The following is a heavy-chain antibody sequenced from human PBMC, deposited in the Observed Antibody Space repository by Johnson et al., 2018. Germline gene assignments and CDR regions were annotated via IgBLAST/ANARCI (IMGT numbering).Heavy chain of an antibody. D-gene: IGHD3-16*01. Sequence: QVQLVEAGGGLVQPGGSLRLSCADSGFTFSSYGMHWVRQAPGKGLEWVAVISYDGSNKYYADSVKGRFTISRDNSKNPLYPQMNSLRAEETALYSCAKYWGRGSKNMDVWGKGTTVIVS. V-gene: IGHV3-30*18. CDR1: GFTFSSYG. CDR2: ISYDGSNK. CDR3: AKYWGRGSKNMDV. J-gene: IGHJ6*03.